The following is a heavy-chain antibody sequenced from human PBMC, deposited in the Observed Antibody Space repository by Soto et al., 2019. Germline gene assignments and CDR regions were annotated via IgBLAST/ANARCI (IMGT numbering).Heavy chain of an antibody. D-gene: IGHD2-21*02. CDR3: ARGSLAGGDEFYGMDV. J-gene: IGHJ6*02. CDR2: ISYDGSNK. Sequence: PGGSLRLSCAASGFTFSSYAMHWVRQAPSKGLEWVAVISYDGSNKYYADSVKGRFTISRDNSKNTLYLQMNSLRAEDTAVYYCARGSLAGGDEFYGMDVWGQGTTVTVSS. CDR1: GFTFSSYA. V-gene: IGHV3-30-3*01.